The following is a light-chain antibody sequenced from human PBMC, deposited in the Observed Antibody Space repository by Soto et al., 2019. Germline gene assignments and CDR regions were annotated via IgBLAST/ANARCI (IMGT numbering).Light chain of an antibody. CDR3: AAWDDSLNGRV. CDR2: NDN. V-gene: IGLV1-44*01. CDR1: SSNIGRNT. J-gene: IGLJ3*02. Sequence: QTVVTQPPSASGTPGQRVTVSCFGSSSNIGRNTVSWYQHLPGTAPKLLIYNDNQRPSGVPDRFSGSKSGTSASLAISGLQSEDEADYYCAAWDDSLNGRVFGGGTKVTVL.